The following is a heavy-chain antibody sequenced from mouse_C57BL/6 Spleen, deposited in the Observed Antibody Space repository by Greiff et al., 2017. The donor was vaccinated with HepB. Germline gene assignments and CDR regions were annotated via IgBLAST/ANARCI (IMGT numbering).Heavy chain of an antibody. CDR2: IWSDGST. J-gene: IGHJ4*01. V-gene: IGHV2-6-1*01. CDR3: ARQRTTVDYAMDY. CDR1: GFSLTSYG. Sequence: QVQLKQSGPGLVAPSQSLSITCTVSGFSLTSYGVHWVRQPPGKGLEWLVVIWSDGSTTYNSALKSRLSISKDNSKSQVFLKMNSLQTDDTAMYYCARQRTTVDYAMDYWGQRTSVTVSS. D-gene: IGHD1-1*01.